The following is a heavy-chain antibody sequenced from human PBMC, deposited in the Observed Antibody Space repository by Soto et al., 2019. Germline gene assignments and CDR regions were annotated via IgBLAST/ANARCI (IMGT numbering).Heavy chain of an antibody. Sequence: EVQLLESGGGLVQPGGSLRLSCAASGFTFSSYAMSWVRQAPGKGLEWVSAISGSGGSTYYADSVKGRFTISRDNSKNTLYLQMNSLRAEDTAVDSCANTLYDYDSSGYQWGQGTLVTVSS. CDR3: ANTLYDYDSSGYQ. CDR2: ISGSGGST. D-gene: IGHD3-22*01. J-gene: IGHJ4*02. CDR1: GFTFSSYA. V-gene: IGHV3-23*01.